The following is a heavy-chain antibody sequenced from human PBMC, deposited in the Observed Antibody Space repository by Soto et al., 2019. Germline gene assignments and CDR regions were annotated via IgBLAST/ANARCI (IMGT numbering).Heavy chain of an antibody. Sequence: ASVKVSCKASGGTFSSYAISWVRQAPGQGLEWMGGIIPIFGTANYAQKFQGRVTITADESTSTAYMELRSLRSEDTAVYYCARGSQRWLQPNWFDPWGQGTLVTVSS. J-gene: IGHJ5*02. D-gene: IGHD5-12*01. CDR2: IIPIFGTA. CDR3: ARGSQRWLQPNWFDP. V-gene: IGHV1-69*13. CDR1: GGTFSSYA.